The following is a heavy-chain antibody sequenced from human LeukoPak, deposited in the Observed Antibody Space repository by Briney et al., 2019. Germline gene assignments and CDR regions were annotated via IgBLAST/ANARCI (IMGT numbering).Heavy chain of an antibody. V-gene: IGHV3-72*01. CDR2: TRNKANSYTT. CDR3: ARAHDAFDI. J-gene: IGHJ3*02. Sequence: PGGSLRLSCAASGFTFSDHYMDWVRQAPGKGLEWVGRTRNKANSYTTEYAASVKGRFTISRDDSKNSLYLQMNSLKTEDTAVYYCARAHDAFDIWGQGTMVTVSS. CDR1: GFTFSDHY.